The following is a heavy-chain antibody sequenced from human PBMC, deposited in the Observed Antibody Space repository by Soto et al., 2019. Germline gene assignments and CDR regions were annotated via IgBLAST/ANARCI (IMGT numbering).Heavy chain of an antibody. D-gene: IGHD3-10*01. CDR2: VSVYNGNT. CDR1: GYSFTKYG. J-gene: IGHJ6*03. Sequence: AXVKVSCKASGYSFTKYGISWVRQAPGQGLEWMAWVSVYNGNTNYAQNLQGRVTLTTDTSTSTAYMELRSLTPDDTAIYYCARRLPVNSFFRSKYYRYYMDVWCEGITVXVS. CDR3: ARRLPVNSFFRSKYYRYYMDV. V-gene: IGHV1-18*01.